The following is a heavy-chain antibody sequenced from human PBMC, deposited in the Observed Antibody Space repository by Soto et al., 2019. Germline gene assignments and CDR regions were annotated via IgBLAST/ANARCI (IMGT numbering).Heavy chain of an antibody. CDR1: GGSISSGGSY. V-gene: IGHV4-31*03. Sequence: QLQLQESGPGLVKPSQTLSLTCTVSGGSISSGGSYWSWVRQHPGKGLEWIGYIFYSGTNYFNPSLKSRVTMSLDTSKNQFSLKLSSVTAADTAVYYCATSSVTIFGMLVSYYFDYWGQGTLVTVPS. D-gene: IGHD3-3*01. J-gene: IGHJ4*02. CDR2: IFYSGTN. CDR3: ATSSVTIFGMLVSYYFDY.